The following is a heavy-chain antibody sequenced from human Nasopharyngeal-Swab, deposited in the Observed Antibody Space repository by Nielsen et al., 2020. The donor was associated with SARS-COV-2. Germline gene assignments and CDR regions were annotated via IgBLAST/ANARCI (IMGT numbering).Heavy chain of an antibody. CDR1: GFTVCSIY. V-gene: IGHV3-53*01. J-gene: IGHJ6*02. CDR3: ARDGQSYGMDV. CDR2: IYSGGST. Sequence: GEALEISWAASGFTVCSIYMGWVRQGPGKGLEWVSVIYSGGSTYCADSVKGRFTISRDNSKNTLYLQMNSLRAEDTAVYYCARDGQSYGMDVWGQGTTVTVSS.